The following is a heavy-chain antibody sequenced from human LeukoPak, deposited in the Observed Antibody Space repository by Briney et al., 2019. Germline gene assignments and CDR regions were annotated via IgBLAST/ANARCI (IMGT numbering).Heavy chain of an antibody. J-gene: IGHJ4*02. CDR3: ARDPYYDILTGLSDY. D-gene: IGHD3-9*01. CDR1: EFIVSINY. CDR2: ISSSGSTI. Sequence: GGSLRLSCAVSEFIVSINYMSWIRQAPGKGLEWVSYISSSGSTIYYADSVKGRFTISRDNAKNSLYLQMNSLRAEDTALYYCARDPYYDILTGLSDYWGQGTLVTVSS. V-gene: IGHV3-11*01.